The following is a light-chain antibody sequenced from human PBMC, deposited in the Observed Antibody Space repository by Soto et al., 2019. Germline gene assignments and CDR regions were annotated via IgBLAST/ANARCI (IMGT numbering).Light chain of an antibody. CDR2: NSD. Sequence: SVLTQPPSVSAAPGQKVTISCSGSSSNIGSNYVSWYQQFPGTAPKLLIFNSDKRPSGIPGRFSGSKSGTSATLGITGVQTGDEADYFCGTWDGGLNAVVFGGGTKLTVL. J-gene: IGLJ2*01. V-gene: IGLV1-51*01. CDR3: GTWDGGLNAVV. CDR1: SSNIGSNY.